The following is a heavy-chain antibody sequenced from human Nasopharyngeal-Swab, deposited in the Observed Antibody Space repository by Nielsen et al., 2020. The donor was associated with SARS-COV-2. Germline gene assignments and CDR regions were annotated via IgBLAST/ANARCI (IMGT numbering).Heavy chain of an antibody. CDR2: ISFDGSKK. V-gene: IGHV3-30*03. J-gene: IGHJ6*02. Sequence: GESLKISCAASGFTFNSHGMHWVRQAPGKGLEWVAVISFDGSKKYYADSVKGRFTISRDSSKNTLYLQMNSLGAEDTAVYYCARDTSVDIVLLYYGMDAWGQGTTVTVSS. CDR1: GFTFNSHG. D-gene: IGHD5-12*01. CDR3: ARDTSVDIVLLYYGMDA.